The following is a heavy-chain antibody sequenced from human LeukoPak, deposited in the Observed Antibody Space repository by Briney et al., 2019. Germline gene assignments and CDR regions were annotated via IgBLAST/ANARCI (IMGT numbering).Heavy chain of an antibody. D-gene: IGHD3-3*01. CDR2: MNPNSGNT. CDR3: ARGEGQYYDFWSGYYGARWFDP. V-gene: IGHV1-8*01. J-gene: IGHJ5*02. Sequence: ASVKVSCKASGYTFTSYDINWVRQATGQGLEWMGWMNPNSGNTGYAQKFQGRVTMTRNTSISTAYMELSSLRSEDTAVYYCARGEGQYYDFWSGYYGARWFDPWGQGTLVTVSS. CDR1: GYTFTSYD.